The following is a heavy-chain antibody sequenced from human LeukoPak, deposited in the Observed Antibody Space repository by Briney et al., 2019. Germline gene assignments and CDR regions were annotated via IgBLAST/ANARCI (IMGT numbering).Heavy chain of an antibody. CDR2: INHSGST. Sequence: SETLSLTCAVYGGSFSGYYWSWIRQPPGEGLEWIGEINHSGSTNYNPSLKSRVTISVDTSKNQFSLKLSSVTAADTAVYYCARGPAVTLFNYWGQGTLVTVSS. D-gene: IGHD4-17*01. CDR1: GGSFSGYY. CDR3: ARGPAVTLFNY. J-gene: IGHJ4*02. V-gene: IGHV4-34*01.